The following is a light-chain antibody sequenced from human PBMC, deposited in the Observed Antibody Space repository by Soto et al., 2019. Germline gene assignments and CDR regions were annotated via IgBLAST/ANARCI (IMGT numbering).Light chain of an antibody. CDR1: QSVGRSS. V-gene: IGKV3-20*01. CDR2: GAS. Sequence: EIELTQSPGTLSLSPGERATLSCRASQSVGRSSLAWYQQKPGQAPRLLIYGASSRATGIPDRFSGSGSGTDFTLTISRLEPEDFAVYYCQQYAGSPWTFGQGTKVEIK. CDR3: QQYAGSPWT. J-gene: IGKJ1*01.